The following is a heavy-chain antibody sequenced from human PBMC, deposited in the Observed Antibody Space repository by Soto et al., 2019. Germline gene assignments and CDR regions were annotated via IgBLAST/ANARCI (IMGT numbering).Heavy chain of an antibody. CDR1: GFTFSSYA. J-gene: IGHJ4*01. Sequence: HPGGSLRLSCSASGFTFSSYAMHWVRQAPGKGLEWVAVISYDGSNKYYADSVKGRFTISRDNSKNTLYLQMNSLRAEDTAVYYCARDRRPTYYYDSSGYYNYWGHGTLVTAS. CDR2: ISYDGSNK. V-gene: IGHV3-30-3*01. D-gene: IGHD3-22*01. CDR3: ARDRRPTYYYDSSGYYNY.